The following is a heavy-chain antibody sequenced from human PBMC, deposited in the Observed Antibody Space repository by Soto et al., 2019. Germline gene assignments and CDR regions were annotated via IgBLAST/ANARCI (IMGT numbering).Heavy chain of an antibody. CDR2: IIPIFGTA. J-gene: IGHJ4*02. V-gene: IGHV1-69*01. CDR3: ARDLRSSSSFDY. D-gene: IGHD6-6*01. CDR1: GGTFSSYA. Sequence: QVQLVQSGAEVKKPGSSVKVSCKASGGTFSSYAISWVRQAPGQGREWMGGIIPIFGTANSAQNFQGRVTITADESTSTAYMELSSLRSEDTAVYYCARDLRSSSSFDYWGQGTLVTVSS.